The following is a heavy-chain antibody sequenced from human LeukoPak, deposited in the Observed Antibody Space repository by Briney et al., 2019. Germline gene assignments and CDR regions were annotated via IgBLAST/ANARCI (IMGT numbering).Heavy chain of an antibody. V-gene: IGHV1-46*01. J-gene: IGHJ5*02. CDR1: GYTFTSYY. CDR3: ARVVKNSSGGRYTRFDP. D-gene: IGHD2-15*01. Sequence: ASVKVSCKASGYTFTSYYMHGVRQAPGQGLEWMGIINPSGGSTSYAQKFQVRVTMTRDTSTSTVYMELSSLRSEDTVVYYCARVVKNSSGGRYTRFDPWGQGTLVTVSS. CDR2: INPSGGST.